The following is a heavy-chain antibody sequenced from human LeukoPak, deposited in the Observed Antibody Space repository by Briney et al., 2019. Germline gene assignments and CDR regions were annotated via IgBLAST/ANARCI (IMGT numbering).Heavy chain of an antibody. CDR2: INHSGST. Sequence: SETLSLTCAVYGGSFSGYYWSWIRQPPGKGLEWIGEINHSGSTNYNPSLKSRVTISVDTSKNQFSLKLSSVTAADTAVYYCARGRVNWFDPWGQGTLVTVSS. CDR1: GGSFSGYY. CDR3: ARGRVNWFDP. D-gene: IGHD3-3*01. J-gene: IGHJ5*02. V-gene: IGHV4-34*01.